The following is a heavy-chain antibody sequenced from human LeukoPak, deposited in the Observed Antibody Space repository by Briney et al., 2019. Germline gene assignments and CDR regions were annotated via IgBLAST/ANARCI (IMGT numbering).Heavy chain of an antibody. D-gene: IGHD2-2*01. CDR3: ARLNCSSTSCYRYTFDY. CDR2: IIPIFGTA. CDR1: GGTFSSYA. Sequence: ASVKVSSKASGGTFSSYAISWVRQAPGQGLEWMGGIIPIFGTANYAQKLQGRVTITTDESTRPAYMELSSMRSEDTAVYYCARLNCSSTSCYRYTFDYWGQETLATASS. V-gene: IGHV1-69*05. J-gene: IGHJ4*02.